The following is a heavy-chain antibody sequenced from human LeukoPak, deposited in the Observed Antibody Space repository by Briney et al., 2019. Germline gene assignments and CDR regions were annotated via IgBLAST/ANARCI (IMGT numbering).Heavy chain of an antibody. V-gene: IGHV1-8*01. J-gene: IGHJ3*02. CDR3: AREAGATEANAFDI. Sequence: GASVKVSCKASGYTFTGYDINWVRQATGQGLEWMGWMNPNSGNTGYAQKFQGRVTMTRDTSTSTVYMELSSLRSEGTAVYYCAREAGATEANAFDIWGQGTMVTVSS. D-gene: IGHD1-26*01. CDR1: GYTFTGYD. CDR2: MNPNSGNT.